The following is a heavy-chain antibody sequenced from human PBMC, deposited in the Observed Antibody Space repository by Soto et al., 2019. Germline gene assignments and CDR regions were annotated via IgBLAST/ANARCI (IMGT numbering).Heavy chain of an antibody. CDR3: ATGTVGAKDY. D-gene: IGHD1-26*01. J-gene: IGHJ4*02. V-gene: IGHV3-72*01. Sequence: PGGSLRLSCAASGFTFSDHYMEWVRQAPGKGLEWVGRTRNKVDSYTTEYAASVRGRFTISRDDSKTSLYLQMNSLKTEDTALYYCATGTVGAKDYCVQGTLVTVSS. CDR1: GFTFSDHY. CDR2: TRNKVDSYTT.